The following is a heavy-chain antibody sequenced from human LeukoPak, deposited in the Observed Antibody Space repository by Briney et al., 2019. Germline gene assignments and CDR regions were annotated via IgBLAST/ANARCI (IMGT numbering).Heavy chain of an antibody. CDR2: TYHRSKWYN. CDR1: GDSVSSNSAA. Sequence: SQTLSLTCAISGDSVSSNSAAWNWIRQSPSRGLEWLGRTYHRSKWYNDYAVSVKSRITINPDTSKNQFSLQLNSVTPEDTAVYYCARDLIAAAGTDHYYYGMDVWGQGTTVTVSS. D-gene: IGHD6-13*01. CDR3: ARDLIAAAGTDHYYYGMDV. J-gene: IGHJ6*02. V-gene: IGHV6-1*01.